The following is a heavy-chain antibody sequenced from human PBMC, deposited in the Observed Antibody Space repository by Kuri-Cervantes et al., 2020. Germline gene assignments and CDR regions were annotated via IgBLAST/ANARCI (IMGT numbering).Heavy chain of an antibody. CDR1: GGSINSGHYN. Sequence: ESLKISCTVSGGSINSGHYNWGWIRQPPGKGLEWIGSVYFSGNTYYNPSLRRRVTISVDTSKNQFSLKLSSVTAADTAVYYCERVPGNGDYYFDYWGQGTLVTVSS. J-gene: IGHJ4*02. V-gene: IGHV4-39*01. D-gene: IGHD4-17*01. CDR2: VYFSGNT. CDR3: ERVPGNGDYYFDY.